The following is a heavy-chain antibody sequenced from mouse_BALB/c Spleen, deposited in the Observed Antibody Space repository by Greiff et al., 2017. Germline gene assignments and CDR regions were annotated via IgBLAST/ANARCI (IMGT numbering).Heavy chain of an antibody. V-gene: IGHV5-6*01. D-gene: IGHD1-1*02. CDR1: GFTFSSYG. Sequence: VQLKESGGDLVKPGGSLKLSCAASGFTFSSYGMSWVRQTPDKRLEWVATISSGGSYTYYPDSVKGRFTISRDNAKNTLYLQMSSLKSEDTAMYYCARHAGNYDVWGAGNTVTVSS. CDR2: ISSGGSYT. CDR3: ARHAGNYDV. J-gene: IGHJ1*01.